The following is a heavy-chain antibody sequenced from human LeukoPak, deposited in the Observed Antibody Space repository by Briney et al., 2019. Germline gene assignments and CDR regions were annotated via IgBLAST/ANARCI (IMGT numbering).Heavy chain of an antibody. CDR1: GFTFGSYG. J-gene: IGHJ4*02. D-gene: IGHD3-9*01. Sequence: GGSLRLSCAASGFTFGSYGMHWVRQAPGKGLQWVAVISYDGRNEYYADSVKGRFSISRDNSRDTLHLQMNSLRAEDTAVYYCAKGGPYYDILTGHFYSWGQGTLVTVSS. V-gene: IGHV3-30*18. CDR2: ISYDGRNE. CDR3: AKGGPYYDILTGHFYS.